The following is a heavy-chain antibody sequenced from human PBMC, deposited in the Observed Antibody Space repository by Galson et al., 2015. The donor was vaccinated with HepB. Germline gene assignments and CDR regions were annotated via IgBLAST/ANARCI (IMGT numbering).Heavy chain of an antibody. CDR2: TYYRSKWYN. V-gene: IGHV6-1*01. D-gene: IGHD6-25*01. CDR1: GDSISSNSAA. CDR3: ARDRGAKSGWNFDY. J-gene: IGHJ4*02. Sequence: CAISGDSISSNSAAWNWIRQSPSRGLEWLGRTYYRSKWYNDYAVSVKSRITINPDTSKNQFSLQLNSVTPEDTAVYYCARDRGAKSGWNFDYWGQGTLVTVSS.